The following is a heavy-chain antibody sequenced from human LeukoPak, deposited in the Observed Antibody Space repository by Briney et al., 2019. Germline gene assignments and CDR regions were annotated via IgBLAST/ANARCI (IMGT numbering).Heavy chain of an antibody. CDR1: GYTFTVYY. CDR2: INPNSGGT. Sequence: ASVKVSCKASGYTFTVYYMHWVRQAPGQGLEWMGWINPNSGGTNYAQKFQGWVTMTRDTSISTAYMELSRLRSDDTAVYYCARDIEAYCGGDCQGPFDPWGQGTLVTVSS. V-gene: IGHV1-2*04. CDR3: ARDIEAYCGGDCQGPFDP. J-gene: IGHJ5*02. D-gene: IGHD2-21*02.